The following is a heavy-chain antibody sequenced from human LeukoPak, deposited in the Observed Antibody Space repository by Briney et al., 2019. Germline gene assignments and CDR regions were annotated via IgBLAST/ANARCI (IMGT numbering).Heavy chain of an antibody. J-gene: IGHJ4*02. D-gene: IGHD3-9*01. Sequence: ASVKVSCKASGYTFTGYYVHWVRQAPGQGREWMGWINPNSGGASYAQKFQGRVTMTRDTSISTAYMELSRLRSDDTAVYYCARGDHYDVLTGFQTPSHLSDYWGQGTLVTVSS. CDR3: ARGDHYDVLTGFQTPSHLSDY. CDR1: GYTFTGYY. CDR2: INPNSGGA. V-gene: IGHV1-2*02.